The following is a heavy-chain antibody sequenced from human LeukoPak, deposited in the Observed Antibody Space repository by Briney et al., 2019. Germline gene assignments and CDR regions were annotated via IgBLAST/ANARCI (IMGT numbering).Heavy chain of an antibody. V-gene: IGHV3-15*01. CDR2: IKRKTDGGTT. CDR1: GFTFSNAW. J-gene: IGHJ4*02. Sequence: GGSLRLSCAASGFTFSNAWMSWVRQAPGKGLEWVGRIKRKTDGGTTDYAAPVKGRFSISRDDSKNTLYLQMNSLKTEDTAVYYCTTLGALDYWGQGTLVTVSS. D-gene: IGHD3-16*01. CDR3: TTLGALDY.